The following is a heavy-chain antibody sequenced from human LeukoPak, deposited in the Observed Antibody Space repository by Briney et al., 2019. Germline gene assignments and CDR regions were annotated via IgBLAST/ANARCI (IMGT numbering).Heavy chain of an antibody. CDR1: GFTFSTYA. V-gene: IGHV3-23*01. Sequence: GGSLRLSCAASGFTFSTYAMSWVRQAPGKGLEWVSAISGSGGSTYYADSAKGRFTISRDNSKNTLYLQMNSLRADDTAVYFCARGDSSGYSLGCWGQGTLVTVSS. D-gene: IGHD3-22*01. J-gene: IGHJ4*02. CDR2: ISGSGGST. CDR3: ARGDSSGYSLGC.